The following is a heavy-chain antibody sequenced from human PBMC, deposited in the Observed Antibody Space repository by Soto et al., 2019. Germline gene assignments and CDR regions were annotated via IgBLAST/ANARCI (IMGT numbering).Heavy chain of an antibody. CDR2: IKSKTDGGTT. V-gene: IGHV3-15*01. CDR1: GFTFSNAW. J-gene: IGHJ6*02. D-gene: IGHD3-9*01. Sequence: EVQLVESGGGLVKPGGSLRLSCAASGFTFSNAWMSWVRQAPGKGLEWVGRIKSKTDGGTTDYAAPVKGRFTISRDDSKNTLYLQMNSLKTEDTAVYYCTTGGRYDILTGDDSYYYYGMDVWGQGTTVTVSS. CDR3: TTGGRYDILTGDDSYYYYGMDV.